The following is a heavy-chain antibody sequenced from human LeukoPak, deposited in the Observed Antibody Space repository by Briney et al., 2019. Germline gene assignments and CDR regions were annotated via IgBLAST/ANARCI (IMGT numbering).Heavy chain of an antibody. CDR1: GFTFSDYA. J-gene: IGHJ4*02. D-gene: IGHD1-26*01. CDR3: AREARVGGALQY. Sequence: GGSLRLSCAASGFTFSDYAMSWVRQAPGKGLAWVARINPDGSIRTYANSVQGRVTISRGTAKDTLFLQMNSLRAEDTAVYYCAREARVGGALQYWGQGTPVTVSS. V-gene: IGHV3-74*03. CDR2: INPDGSIR.